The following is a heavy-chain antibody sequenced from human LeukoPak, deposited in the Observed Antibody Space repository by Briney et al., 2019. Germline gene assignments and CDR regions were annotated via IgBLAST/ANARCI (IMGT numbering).Heavy chain of an antibody. V-gene: IGHV7-4-1*02. Sequence: ASVKVSCKASGYTFTSYAMNWGRQAPGQGLEWRGWINTNTGNPTYAQGFTGRFVFSLDTSVSTAYLQISSLKAEDTAVYYCARGGLRGSYQTDFDYWGQGTLVTVSS. J-gene: IGHJ4*02. CDR1: GYTFTSYA. CDR2: INTNTGNP. CDR3: ARGGLRGSYQTDFDY. D-gene: IGHD2-2*01.